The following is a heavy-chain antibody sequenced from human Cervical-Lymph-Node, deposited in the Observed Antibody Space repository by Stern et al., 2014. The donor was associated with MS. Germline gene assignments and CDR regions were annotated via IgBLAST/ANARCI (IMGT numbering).Heavy chain of an antibody. D-gene: IGHD3-10*01. CDR1: GFTFSSYT. Sequence: VQLVQSGGGLVHPGGSLRLSCEASGFTFSSYTMTWLRQAPGKGLEWVSSITGSGGNTYYTHSVKGRFTISRDNSRNTVYLQVHSLRAEDTAVYHCAKDLPYASGRPDYWGQGTLVTVSS. CDR2: ITGSGGNT. J-gene: IGHJ4*02. CDR3: AKDLPYASGRPDY. V-gene: IGHV3-23*04.